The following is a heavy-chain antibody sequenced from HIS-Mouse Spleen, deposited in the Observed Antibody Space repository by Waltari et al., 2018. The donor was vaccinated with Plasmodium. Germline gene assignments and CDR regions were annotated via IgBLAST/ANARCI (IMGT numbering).Heavy chain of an antibody. CDR2: INHSGST. CDR3: ARAPIRDAFDI. J-gene: IGHJ3*02. CDR1: GGSFSGYH. Sequence: QVQLQQWGAGLLKPSETLSLTCAVYGGSFSGYHWSWIRQPPGKGLEWIGEINHSGSTNYNPSRKSRVTISVDTSKNQFSLKLSSVTAADTAVYYCARAPIRDAFDIWGQGTMVTVSS. V-gene: IGHV4-34*01. D-gene: IGHD3-9*01.